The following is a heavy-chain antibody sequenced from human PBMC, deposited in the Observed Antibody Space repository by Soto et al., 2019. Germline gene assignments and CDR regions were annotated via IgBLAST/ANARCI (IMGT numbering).Heavy chain of an antibody. CDR2: IKEDGSQT. CDR3: ATYCSSTTCRSC. Sequence: GGSLRLSCAASGITFNTYWMTWVRQAPGKGLEWVANIKEDGSQTYYVDSVKGRFTISRDNAKASLYLQMSSLRAEDTGVYYCATYCSSTTCRSCWGKGTLVTVSS. V-gene: IGHV3-7*05. CDR1: GITFNTYW. D-gene: IGHD2-2*01. J-gene: IGHJ4*02.